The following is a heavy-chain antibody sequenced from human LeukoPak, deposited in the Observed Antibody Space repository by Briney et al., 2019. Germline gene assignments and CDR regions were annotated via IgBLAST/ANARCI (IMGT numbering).Heavy chain of an antibody. CDR3: ARGPPYDSSGYYYAY. V-gene: IGHV3-74*01. J-gene: IGHJ4*02. Sequence: GGSLRLSCAASGFTFSSYWMHWVRQAPGKGLVWVSRINSDGSSTSYADSVKGRFTISRDNAKNTLYLQMNSLRAEDTAVYYCARGPPYDSSGYYYAYWGQGTLVTVSS. CDR1: GFTFSSYW. CDR2: INSDGSST. D-gene: IGHD3-22*01.